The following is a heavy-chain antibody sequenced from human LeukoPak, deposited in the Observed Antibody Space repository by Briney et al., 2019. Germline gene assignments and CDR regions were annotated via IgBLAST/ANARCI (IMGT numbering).Heavy chain of an antibody. V-gene: IGHV4-38-2*01. Sequence: SETLSLTCAVSGYSISSGYYWGWIRQPPGKGLEWIGSIYHSGSTYCNPSLKSRVTISVDTSKNQFSLKLSSVTAADTAVYYCARQSGSYYGHAFDIWGQGTMVTVSS. CDR2: IYHSGST. CDR3: ARQSGSYYGHAFDI. D-gene: IGHD1-26*01. CDR1: GYSISSGYY. J-gene: IGHJ3*02.